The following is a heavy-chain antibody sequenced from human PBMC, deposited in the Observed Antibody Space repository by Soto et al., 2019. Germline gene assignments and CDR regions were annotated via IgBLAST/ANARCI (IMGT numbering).Heavy chain of an antibody. CDR1: GGSISSYY. CDR2: IYYSGST. V-gene: IGHV4-59*01. Sequence: QVQLQESGPGLVKPSETLSLTCTVSGGSISSYYWSWIRQPPGKGLEWIGYIYYSGSTNYNPSLNSRVTISVDTSKNQFSLKLSSVTAADTAVYYCARVRLAVAGYYFDYWGQGTLVTVSS. J-gene: IGHJ4*02. CDR3: ARVRLAVAGYYFDY. D-gene: IGHD6-19*01.